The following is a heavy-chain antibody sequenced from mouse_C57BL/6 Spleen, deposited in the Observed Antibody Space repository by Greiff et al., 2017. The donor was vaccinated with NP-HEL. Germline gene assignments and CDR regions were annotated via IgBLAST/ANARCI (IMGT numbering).Heavy chain of an antibody. CDR2: IYPGDGDT. V-gene: IGHV1-82*01. CDR1: GYAFSSSW. D-gene: IGHD4-1*01. J-gene: IGHJ2*01. Sequence: QVQLQQSGPELVKPGASVKISCKASGYAFSSSWMNWVKQRPGKGLEWIGRIYPGDGDTNYNGKFKGKATLTADKSSSTAYMQLSSLTSEDSAVYCCARSRGTGGGDYWGQGTTLTVSS. CDR3: ARSRGTGGGDY.